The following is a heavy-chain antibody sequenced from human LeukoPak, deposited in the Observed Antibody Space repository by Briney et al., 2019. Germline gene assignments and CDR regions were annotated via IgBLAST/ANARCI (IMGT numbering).Heavy chain of an antibody. CDR3: ARHEYSGSYYGLSWFDP. CDR1: GGSFSGYY. Sequence: RASETLSLTCAVYGGSFSGYYWSWIRQPPGKGLEWIGEINHSGSTNYNPSLKSRVTISVDTSKNQFSLKLSSLTAADTAVYYCARHEYSGSYYGLSWFDPWGQGTLVTVSS. D-gene: IGHD1-26*01. J-gene: IGHJ5*02. CDR2: INHSGST. V-gene: IGHV4-34*01.